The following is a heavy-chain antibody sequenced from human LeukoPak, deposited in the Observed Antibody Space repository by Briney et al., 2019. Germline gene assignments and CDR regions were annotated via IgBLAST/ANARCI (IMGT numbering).Heavy chain of an antibody. CDR3: ASQKKPGIAVAGTSFDY. CDR2: IYYTGTT. D-gene: IGHD6-19*01. J-gene: IGHJ4*02. V-gene: IGHV4-39*01. CDR1: GGSINTHNYY. Sequence: PSETLSLTCSVSGGSINTHNYYWGWIRQPPGKGLEWIGTIYYTGTTYYNPSLKSRVTISVDTSKNQFSLKLSSVTAADTAVYYCASQKKPGIAVAGTSFDYWGQGTLVTVSS.